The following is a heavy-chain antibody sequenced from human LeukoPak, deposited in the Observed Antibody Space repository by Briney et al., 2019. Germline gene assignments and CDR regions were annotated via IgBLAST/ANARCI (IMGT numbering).Heavy chain of an antibody. J-gene: IGHJ6*02. Sequence: PSETLSLTCTVSGGSISSSYWSWIRQPPGKGLEWIGYIYYSGGTNYNPSLKSRVNISVETSKNQFSLKLTSVTAADTAVYYCARHSTSGFYYYGMDVWGQGTTVTVSS. CDR1: GGSISSSY. CDR2: IYYSGGT. CDR3: ARHSTSGFYYYGMDV. D-gene: IGHD6-6*01. V-gene: IGHV4-59*08.